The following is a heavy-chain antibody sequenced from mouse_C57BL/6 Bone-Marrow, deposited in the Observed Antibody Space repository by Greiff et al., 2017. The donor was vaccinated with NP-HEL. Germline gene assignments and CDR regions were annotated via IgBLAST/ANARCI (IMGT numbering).Heavy chain of an antibody. CDR1: GYSFTGYY. V-gene: IGHV1-42*01. D-gene: IGHD1-1*01. CDR3: ARWDYYGSSYWFAY. J-gene: IGHJ3*01. Sequence: EVQLQQSGPELVKPGASVKISCKASGYSFTGYYMNWVKQSPEKSLEWIGEINPSTGGTTYNQKFKAKATLTVDQSSSTAYMQLKSLTSEDSAVYYCARWDYYGSSYWFAYWGQGTLVTVSA. CDR2: INPSTGGT.